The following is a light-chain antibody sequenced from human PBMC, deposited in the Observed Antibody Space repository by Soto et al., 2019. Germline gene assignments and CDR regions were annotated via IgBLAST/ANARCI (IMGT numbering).Light chain of an antibody. CDR2: DVT. Sequence: QSALTQPRSVSGSPGQSVTISCTGTSSDVGGYNYVSWYQHHPGKAPKLMIYDVTKRPSGVPDRFSGSKSGNTASLTISGLQAEDEADYYCCSYAGNSYVFGTGTKVTVL. V-gene: IGLV2-11*01. CDR1: SSDVGGYNY. CDR3: CSYAGNSYV. J-gene: IGLJ1*01.